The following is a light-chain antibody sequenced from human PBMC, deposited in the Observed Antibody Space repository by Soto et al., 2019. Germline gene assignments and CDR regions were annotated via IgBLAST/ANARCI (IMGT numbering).Light chain of an antibody. CDR1: QNASRF. Sequence: IQMTQSPSSLSASVGDRVTITCRASQNASRFLNWYQQKLGKAPKLLIYAASNLHIGVPSRFSGSGSGTDFTLTIGGLQPEDFASYFCQQSFLLPFTFGGGTKVEI. J-gene: IGKJ4*01. CDR3: QQSFLLPFT. V-gene: IGKV1-39*01. CDR2: AAS.